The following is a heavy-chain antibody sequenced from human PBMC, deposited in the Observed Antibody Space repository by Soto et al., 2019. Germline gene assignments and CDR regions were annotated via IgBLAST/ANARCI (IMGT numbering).Heavy chain of an antibody. J-gene: IGHJ3*02. Sequence: PSETLSLTCTVSGGSISSYYWSWIRQPPEKGLEWIGYIHYSGSTNYNPSLKSRVTISVDTSKNQFSLKLSSVTAADTAVYYCARKPGHLLLDVFDIWGQGTTVPVSS. CDR3: ARKPGHLLLDVFDI. D-gene: IGHD2-15*01. CDR2: IHYSGST. CDR1: GGSISSYY. V-gene: IGHV4-59*01.